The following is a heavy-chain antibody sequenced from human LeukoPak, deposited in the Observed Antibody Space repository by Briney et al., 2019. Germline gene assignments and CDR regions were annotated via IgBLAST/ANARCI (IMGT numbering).Heavy chain of an antibody. D-gene: IGHD3-16*02. CDR3: ARAPSRYLDY. CDR1: GGSFSGYY. J-gene: IGHJ4*02. Sequence: PSETLSLTCAVYGGSFSGYYGSWIRQPPGKGLEWIGEINHSGSTNYNPSLKSRVTISVDTSKNQFSLKLSSVTAADTAVYYCARAPSRYLDYWGQGTLVTVSS. CDR2: INHSGST. V-gene: IGHV4-34*01.